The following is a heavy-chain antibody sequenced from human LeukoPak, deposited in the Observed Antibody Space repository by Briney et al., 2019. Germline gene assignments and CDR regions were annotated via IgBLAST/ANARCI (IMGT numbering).Heavy chain of an antibody. CDR3: TRDFFGGGYERTGFDY. J-gene: IGHJ4*02. D-gene: IGHD5-12*01. V-gene: IGHV3-49*04. Sequence: GRSLRLSCTASGFTFGDYAMSWVRQAPGKGLEWVGFIRSKAYGGTTEYAASVKGRFTISRDDSKSIAYLQMNSLKTEDTAVYYCTRDFFGGGYERTGFDYWGQGTLVTVPS. CDR1: GFTFGDYA. CDR2: IRSKAYGGTT.